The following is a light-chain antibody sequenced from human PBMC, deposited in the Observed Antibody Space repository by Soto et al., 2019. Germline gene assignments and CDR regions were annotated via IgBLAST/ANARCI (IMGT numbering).Light chain of an antibody. V-gene: IGKV3-15*01. CDR3: QQYKNWPPLT. J-gene: IGKJ4*01. CDR1: QSVTYN. Sequence: EIVMTQSPATLSVSPGETATLSCRASQSVTYNLAWYQQKPGQGPRLLLYGAFTRATGIPARFSGSGSGTEFTLTISSLQSEYFAVYYFQQYKNWPPLTFGGGIKVEIK. CDR2: GAF.